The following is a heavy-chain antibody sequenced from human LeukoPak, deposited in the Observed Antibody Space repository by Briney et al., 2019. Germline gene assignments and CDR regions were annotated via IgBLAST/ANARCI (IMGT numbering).Heavy chain of an antibody. CDR1: GGTFSSYA. V-gene: IGHV1-69*04. CDR2: IIPIFGIA. J-gene: IGHJ6*02. CDR3: TRGPRYCSSTSCHYGMDV. Sequence: SVKVSCKASGGTFSSYAISWARQAPGQGLEWMGRIIPIFGIANYAQKFQGRVTITADKSTSTAYMELSSLRSEDTAVYYCTRGPRYCSSTSCHYGMDVWGQGTTVTVSS. D-gene: IGHD2-2*01.